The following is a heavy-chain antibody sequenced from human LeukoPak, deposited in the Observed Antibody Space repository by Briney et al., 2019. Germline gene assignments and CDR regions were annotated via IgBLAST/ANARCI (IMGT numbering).Heavy chain of an antibody. CDR1: GYTFTSYD. Sequence: GASVKVSCKASGYTFTSYDINWVRQATGQGLEWMGWMNPNSGNTGYAQKFQGRVTMTRNTSISTAYMELSSLRSEDTAVYYCARDSSSWPSFYYYMDVWGKGTTVTISS. J-gene: IGHJ6*03. CDR2: MNPNSGNT. CDR3: ARDSSSWPSFYYYMDV. D-gene: IGHD6-13*01. V-gene: IGHV1-8*01.